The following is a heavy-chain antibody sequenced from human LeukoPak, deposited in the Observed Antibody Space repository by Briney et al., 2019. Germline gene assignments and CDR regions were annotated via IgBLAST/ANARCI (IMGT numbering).Heavy chain of an antibody. V-gene: IGHV3-64*01. CDR1: GFTFSSYA. J-gene: IGHJ4*02. D-gene: IGHD1-26*01. Sequence: GGSLRLSCAASGFTFSSYAMQWVRQAPGKGLEYVSAISSNGGSTYYANSVKGRFTISRDNSKNTLYLQMGSLRAEDMAVYYCARVMWELLLDYWGQGTLVTVSS. CDR2: ISSNGGST. CDR3: ARVMWELLLDY.